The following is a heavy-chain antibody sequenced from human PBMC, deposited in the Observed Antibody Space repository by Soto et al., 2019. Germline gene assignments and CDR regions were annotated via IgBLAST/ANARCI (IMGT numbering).Heavy chain of an antibody. V-gene: IGHV3-9*01. D-gene: IGHD2-2*01. J-gene: IGHJ4*02. CDR3: AKDIGNQIPLDY. CDR1: GFTFDDYA. CDR2: ISANSGSI. Sequence: GGSLRLSCVGSGFTFDDYAMHWVRKVPGKGLEWVSGISANSGSIDYADSVRGRFTISRDNAKHSLYLQMNGLKSEDTALYYCAKDIGNQIPLDYWGPGTLVTV.